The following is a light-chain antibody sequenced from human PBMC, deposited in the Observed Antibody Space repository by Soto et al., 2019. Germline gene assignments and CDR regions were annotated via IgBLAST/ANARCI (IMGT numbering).Light chain of an antibody. V-gene: IGLV1-44*01. CDR2: TNN. J-gene: IGLJ2*01. CDR3: AAWDDSLNGPV. CDR1: ISNIGTNT. Sequence: QSVLTQPPSASGTPGQRVTISCSGGISNIGTNTVNWYQQFPGTAPKLLIYTNNQRPSGVPDRVSGSKSGTSASLAISGLQSEDEADYFCAAWDDSLNGPVFGGGTQLTVL.